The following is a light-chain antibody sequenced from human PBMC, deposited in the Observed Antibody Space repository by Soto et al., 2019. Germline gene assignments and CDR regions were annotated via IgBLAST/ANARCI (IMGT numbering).Light chain of an antibody. CDR3: SSYTSSSTVV. CDR1: SSDVGGYNY. V-gene: IGLV2-14*01. Sequence: QSALTQPASVSGSPGQSITISCTGTSSDVGGYNYVSWYQHYPGKAPKLMIYEVSNRPSGVSNRFSGSKSGNTASLTISGLQADDEADYYCSSYTSSSTVVFGGGTKVTVL. J-gene: IGLJ2*01. CDR2: EVS.